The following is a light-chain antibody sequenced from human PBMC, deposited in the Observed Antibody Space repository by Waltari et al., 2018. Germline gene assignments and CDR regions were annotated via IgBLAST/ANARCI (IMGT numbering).Light chain of an antibody. Sequence: EIVMTQSPAALSESPGERATLYCRASQSISNNLAWYQHKPGQPPRLLISGASTRATGVPARFSGSGSGTEFTLTISSLQSEDSAIYFCQQYNTWPPSTFGQGTKLEIK. CDR2: GAS. CDR3: QQYNTWPPST. J-gene: IGKJ2*02. CDR1: QSISNN. V-gene: IGKV3-15*01.